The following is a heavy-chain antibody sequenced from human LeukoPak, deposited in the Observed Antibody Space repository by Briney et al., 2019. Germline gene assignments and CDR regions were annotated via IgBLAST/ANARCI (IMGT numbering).Heavy chain of an antibody. CDR2: ISSNGGST. Sequence: GGSLRLSCAASGFTFSSYAMHWVRQAPGKGLEYVSAISSNGGSTYYANSVKGRFTISRDNSKNTLYLQMGSLRAEDMAVYYCARASYCSGGSCYSANWGQGTLVTVSS. CDR1: GFTFSSYA. V-gene: IGHV3-64*01. D-gene: IGHD2-15*01. J-gene: IGHJ4*02. CDR3: ARASYCSGGSCYSAN.